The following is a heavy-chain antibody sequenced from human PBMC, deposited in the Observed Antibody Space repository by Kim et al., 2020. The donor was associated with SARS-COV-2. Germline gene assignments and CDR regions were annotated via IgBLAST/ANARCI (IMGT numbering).Heavy chain of an antibody. J-gene: IGHJ4*02. D-gene: IGHD6-6*01. Sequence: GWSLRLSCAASGFTFSSYGMHWVRQAPGKGLEWVAVISYDGSNKYYADSVKGRFTISRDNSKNTLYLQMNSLRAEDTAVYYCASKKRSYFDYWGQGTLVT. V-gene: IGHV3-30*03. CDR1: GFTFSSYG. CDR2: ISYDGSNK. CDR3: ASKKRSYFDY.